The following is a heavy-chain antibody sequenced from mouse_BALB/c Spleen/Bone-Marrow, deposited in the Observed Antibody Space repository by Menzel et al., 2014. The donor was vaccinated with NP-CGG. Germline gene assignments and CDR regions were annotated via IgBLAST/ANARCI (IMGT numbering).Heavy chain of an antibody. CDR1: GFTFTSYW. CDR2: INPSNGRT. Sequence: QVQLKQSGDELVKPGASVKLSCMASGFTFTSYWIHWVKQRPGQGPEWIGEINPSNGRTNYSEKFKSKATLTEDKSSSTAYMQLSSLTSEDSAVYYCARDGNYRYAMDYWGQGTSVTVSS. D-gene: IGHD2-1*01. CDR3: ARDGNYRYAMDY. V-gene: IGHV1S81*02. J-gene: IGHJ4*01.